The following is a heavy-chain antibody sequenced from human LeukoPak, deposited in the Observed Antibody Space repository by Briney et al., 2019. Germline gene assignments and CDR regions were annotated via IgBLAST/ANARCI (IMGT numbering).Heavy chain of an antibody. CDR3: ARDTGLRPSK. J-gene: IGHJ4*02. Sequence: GASVTVSCKASGGTFSSYAISWVRQAPGQGLEWMGRIIPILGIANYAQKFQGRVTITADKSTSTAYMELSSLRSEDTAVYYCARDTGLRPSKWGQGTLVTVSS. CDR1: GGTFSSYA. CDR2: IIPILGIA. V-gene: IGHV1-69*04. D-gene: IGHD4-17*01.